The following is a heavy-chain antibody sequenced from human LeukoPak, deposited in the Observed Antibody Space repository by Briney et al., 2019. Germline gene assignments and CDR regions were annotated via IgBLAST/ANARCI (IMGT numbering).Heavy chain of an antibody. CDR2: IYSGGST. CDR3: ARVGAQYHLYFDY. D-gene: IGHD2-2*01. CDR1: GFTVSSNY. Sequence: GGSLRLSCAASGFTVSSNYMSWVRQAPGKGLEWVSVIYSGGSTYYADSVKGRFTISRDNSKNTLYLQMNSLRAEDTAVYYCARVGAQYHLYFDYWGQGTLVTVSS. J-gene: IGHJ4*02. V-gene: IGHV3-53*01.